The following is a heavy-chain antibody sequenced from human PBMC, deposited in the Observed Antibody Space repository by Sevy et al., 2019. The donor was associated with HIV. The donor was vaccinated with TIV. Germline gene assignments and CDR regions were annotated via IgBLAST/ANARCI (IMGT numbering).Heavy chain of an antibody. CDR3: ARDPGDYPKGYFDH. D-gene: IGHD4-17*01. V-gene: IGHV1-8*02. CDR2: MNPYSGNT. Sequence: ASVKVSCKASGYTFTNYDINWVRQATGQGLEWMGWMNPYSGNTGYAQKFQGRVTMTRNTSITTAYMELSSLRSEDTAVYYCARDPGDYPKGYFDHWGQGALVTVSS. J-gene: IGHJ4*02. CDR1: GYTFTNYD.